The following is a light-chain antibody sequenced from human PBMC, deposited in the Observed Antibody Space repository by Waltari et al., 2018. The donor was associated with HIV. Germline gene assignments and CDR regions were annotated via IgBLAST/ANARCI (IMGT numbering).Light chain of an antibody. CDR3: KSRDSSGNHVL. Sequence: SSELTQDATVSVALGQTVRITCQGDNIITYSASWYQQKPGQAPVLVIFGKNNRPSGIPDRFSVSTSGTTASLTITGAHAEDEADYYCKSRDSSGNHVLFGGGTKLTVL. CDR1: NIITYS. V-gene: IGLV3-19*01. CDR2: GKN. J-gene: IGLJ2*01.